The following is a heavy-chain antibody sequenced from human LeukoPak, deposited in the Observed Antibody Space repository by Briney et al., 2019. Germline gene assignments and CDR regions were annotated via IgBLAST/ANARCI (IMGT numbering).Heavy chain of an antibody. CDR2: ISAYNGNT. D-gene: IGHD4-11*01. J-gene: IGHJ4*02. V-gene: IGHV1-18*01. CDR1: GYTFTSYG. Sequence: AASVKVSCKASGYTFTSYGISWVRQAPGQGLEWMGWISAYNGNTNYAQKLQGRVTMTTDTSTSTAYMELRSLRSDDTAVYYCAKKKTDYSYPSSFDYWGQGTLVTVSS. CDR3: AKKKTDYSYPSSFDY.